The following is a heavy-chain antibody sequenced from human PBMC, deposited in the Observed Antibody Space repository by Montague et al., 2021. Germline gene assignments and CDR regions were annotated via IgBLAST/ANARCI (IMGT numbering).Heavy chain of an antibody. CDR1: GGSLSNYS. CDR2: VRHIGST. J-gene: IGHJ4*02. V-gene: IGHV4-34*01. D-gene: IGHD1-26*01. CDR3: ASDWERFDY. Sequence: SETLSLTCGVYGGSLSNYSWKWIRQSPEKGLEWIGEVRHIGSTNYNPSLKSRVTMSVDKSKNQFSLELRSVTAADTAVYYCASDWERFDYWGQGTVVTVSS.